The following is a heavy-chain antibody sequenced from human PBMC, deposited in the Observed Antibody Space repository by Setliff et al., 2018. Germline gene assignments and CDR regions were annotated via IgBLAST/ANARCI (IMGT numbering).Heavy chain of an antibody. CDR3: ARTCSGSGCYAGLES. CDR1: GFTFSTYR. J-gene: IGHJ4*02. D-gene: IGHD2-15*01. CDR2: IWDDGGNK. Sequence: PGGSLRLSCAASGFTFSTYRMPWVRQAPGKGLEWVAVIWDDGGNKYHVDSVKGRFTISRDNSKNTLYLQMNSLRPEDTAVYYWARTCSGSGCYAGLESWGQGTPVTVSS. V-gene: IGHV3-33*08.